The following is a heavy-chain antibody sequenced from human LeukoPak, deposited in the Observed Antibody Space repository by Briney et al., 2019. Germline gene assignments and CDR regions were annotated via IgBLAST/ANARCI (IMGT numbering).Heavy chain of an antibody. J-gene: IGHJ4*02. CDR3: TRGGWFGELGDFDY. CDR1: GGTFSSSA. Sequence: ASVKVSCKTSGGTFSSSAITWVRQAPGQGLEWMGIINPSGGSTSYAQKFQGRVTMTRDTSTSTVYMELSSLRSEDTAVYYCTRGGWFGELGDFDYWGQGTLVTVSS. V-gene: IGHV1-46*03. D-gene: IGHD3-10*01. CDR2: INPSGGST.